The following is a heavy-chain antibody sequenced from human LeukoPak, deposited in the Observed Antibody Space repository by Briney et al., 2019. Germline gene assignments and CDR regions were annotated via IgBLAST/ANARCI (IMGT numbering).Heavy chain of an antibody. J-gene: IGHJ3*02. CDR1: GFTFDDYA. Sequence: GGSLRLSCAASGFTFDDYAMHWVRQAPGKGLEWVSGISWNNGSIGYADSVKGRFTISRDNAKNSLYLQMHSLRAEDTAVYYCARDGNYYDKSGYYDAFDIWGQGTMVTVSS. CDR2: ISWNNGSI. V-gene: IGHV3-9*01. D-gene: IGHD3-22*01. CDR3: ARDGNYYDKSGYYDAFDI.